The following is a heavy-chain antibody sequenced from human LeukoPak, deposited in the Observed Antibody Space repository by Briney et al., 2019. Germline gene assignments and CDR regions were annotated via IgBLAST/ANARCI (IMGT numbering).Heavy chain of an antibody. CDR3: AKDDSGTFDHFDY. CDR2: INFSGAHT. CDR1: GFTFKTYA. D-gene: IGHD1-26*01. J-gene: IGHJ4*02. V-gene: IGHV3-23*01. Sequence: GGSLRLSCAASGFTFKTYAMSWVRQAPGKGLEWVAGINFSGAHTYYADSVKGRSTISRDNTKNTLSLQINSLRAEDTAVYYCAKDDSGTFDHFDYGGQGTLVTVSA.